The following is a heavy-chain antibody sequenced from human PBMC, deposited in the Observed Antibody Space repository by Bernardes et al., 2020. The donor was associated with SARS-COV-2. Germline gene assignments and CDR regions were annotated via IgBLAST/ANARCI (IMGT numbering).Heavy chain of an antibody. CDR2: INPNSGGT. V-gene: IGHV1-2*02. CDR1: GYTFTGYY. D-gene: IGHD6-13*01. J-gene: IGHJ3*02. Sequence: ASVKVSCKASGYTFTGYYMHWVRQAPGQGLEWMGWINPNSGGTNYAQKFQGRVTMTRDTSISTAYMELSRLRSDDTAVYYCARLGHFIAAAGTREAFDIWGQGTMVTVSS. CDR3: ARLGHFIAAAGTREAFDI.